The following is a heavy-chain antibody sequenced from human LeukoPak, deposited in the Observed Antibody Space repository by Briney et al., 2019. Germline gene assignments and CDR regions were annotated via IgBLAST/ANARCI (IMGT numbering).Heavy chain of an antibody. Sequence: ASVKVSCKVSGYTLTDLSTHWVRQAPGKGLEWMVGLDPADGETIYAQKFQGRVTMTEDTSTDTAYMELNSLRSEDTAVYYCATHRTTVITGLVYWGQGTLVSVSS. D-gene: IGHD4-17*01. CDR3: ATHRTTVITGLVY. CDR2: LDPADGET. CDR1: GYTLTDLS. V-gene: IGHV1-24*01. J-gene: IGHJ4*02.